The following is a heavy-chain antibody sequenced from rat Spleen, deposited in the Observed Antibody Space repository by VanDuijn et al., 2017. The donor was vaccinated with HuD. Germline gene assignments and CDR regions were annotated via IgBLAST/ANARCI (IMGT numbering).Heavy chain of an antibody. D-gene: IGHD1-12*02. CDR1: GFTFSNYD. CDR2: ISYDGGST. J-gene: IGHJ3*01. Sequence: EVQLVESGGGLVQPGRSMKLSCAASGFTFSNYDMAWVRQAPKKGLEWVAYISYDGGSTYYRDSVKGRFTVARDNAKSTLYLQMNGLKSEDSATYYCTREGYDGTSAGFDYWGQGTLVTVSS. CDR3: TREGYDGTSAGFDY. V-gene: IGHV5-20*01.